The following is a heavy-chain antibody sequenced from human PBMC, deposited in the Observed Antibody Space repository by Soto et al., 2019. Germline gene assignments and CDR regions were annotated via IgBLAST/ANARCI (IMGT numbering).Heavy chain of an antibody. V-gene: IGHV4-31*03. J-gene: IGHJ4*02. CDR1: GDSVNSAY. D-gene: IGHD6-6*01. CDR3: ARTDADNSSCFDS. CDR2: IHHTGRT. Sequence: QVQLQEMGPGLVKPSQTLTITCTVSGDSVNSAYWSWIRQLPGKGLEWMGNIHHTGRTFYNPSLKSRVAISIATSKPLFSLKMRSISAADTAVYYCARTDADNSSCFDSRGQGTVVTVSS.